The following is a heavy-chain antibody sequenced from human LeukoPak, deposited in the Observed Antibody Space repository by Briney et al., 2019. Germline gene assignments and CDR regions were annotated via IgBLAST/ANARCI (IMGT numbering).Heavy chain of an antibody. CDR2: INHSGST. J-gene: IGHJ3*02. V-gene: IGHV4-34*01. D-gene: IGHD2-15*01. CDR1: GGSFSGYY. CDR3: ARVSKKDIVAVVAADAFDI. Sequence: SETLSPTCAVYGGSFSGYYWSWIRQPPGKGLEWIGEINHSGSTNYNPSLKSRVTISVDTSKNQFSLKLSSVTAADTAVYYCARVSKKDIVAVVAADAFDIWGQGTMVTVSS.